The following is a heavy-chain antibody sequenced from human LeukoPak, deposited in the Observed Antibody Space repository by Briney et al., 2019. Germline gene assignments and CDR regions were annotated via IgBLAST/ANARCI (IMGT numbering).Heavy chain of an antibody. D-gene: IGHD3-10*01. V-gene: IGHV4-59*12. Sequence: SETLSLTCTVSGGSISSYYWSWIRQPPGKGLEWIGYIYYSGTTNYNPSLKSRVTISLDTSRNQFSLKLNSVTAADTAVYYCAKSNGYGLVDIWGQGTMVTVSS. CDR3: AKSNGYGLVDI. CDR1: GGSISSYY. J-gene: IGHJ3*02. CDR2: IYYSGTT.